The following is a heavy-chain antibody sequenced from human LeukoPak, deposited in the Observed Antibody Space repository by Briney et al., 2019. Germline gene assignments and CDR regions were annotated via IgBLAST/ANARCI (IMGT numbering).Heavy chain of an antibody. CDR1: GYTFTGYY. CDR3: ARDRGRAMGVDY. D-gene: IGHD3-16*01. J-gene: IGHJ4*02. CDR2: INPNNGDT. Sequence: ASVKVSCKASGYTFTGYYMHWVRQSPGQGLEWMGWINPNNGDTNYAQKFQGRVTMTRDTSISTAYMELSRLRSDDTAVYYCARDRGRAMGVDYWGQGTLVTVSS. V-gene: IGHV1-2*02.